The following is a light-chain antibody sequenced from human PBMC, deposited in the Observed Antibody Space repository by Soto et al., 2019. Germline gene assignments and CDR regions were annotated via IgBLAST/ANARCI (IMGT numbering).Light chain of an antibody. V-gene: IGKV3-20*01. J-gene: IGKJ1*01. CDR1: QSISNN. Sequence: EIVLTQSPATLSLSPGERATLSCRASQSISNNLAWYQQKPGQAPRLVIYSAFTRATGIPARFSDSGSGTDFTLTISRLEPEDFAVYYCEQYGSSPRTFGQGTKVDIK. CDR3: EQYGSSPRT. CDR2: SAF.